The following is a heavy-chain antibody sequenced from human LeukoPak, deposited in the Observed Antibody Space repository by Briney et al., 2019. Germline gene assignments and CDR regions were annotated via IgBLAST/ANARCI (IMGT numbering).Heavy chain of an antibody. CDR2: IYYSGST. CDR1: GGSISSYY. V-gene: IGHV4-59*01. D-gene: IGHD3-10*01. J-gene: IGHJ6*03. Sequence: SETLSLTCTVSGGSISSYYWSWIRQPPGKGLEWIGYIYYSGSTNYNPSLKSRVTISVDTSKSQFSLKLSSVTAADTAVYYCARVYGSGRNYYYYYMDVWGKGTTVTISS. CDR3: ARVYGSGRNYYYYYMDV.